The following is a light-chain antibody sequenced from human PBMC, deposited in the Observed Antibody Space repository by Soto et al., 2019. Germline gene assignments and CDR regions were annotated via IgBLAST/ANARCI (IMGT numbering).Light chain of an antibody. J-gene: IGKJ1*01. Sequence: EIVMTQSPATLSVSPGERATLSCRASQSVGSNLAWYQQKPGHAPRLLIYGTSTRATDIPARFSGSGSGTEFTLTISSLQSEDFAIYYCQQYNYWPRTFGPGTKVEIK. CDR3: QQYNYWPRT. V-gene: IGKV3-15*01. CDR2: GTS. CDR1: QSVGSN.